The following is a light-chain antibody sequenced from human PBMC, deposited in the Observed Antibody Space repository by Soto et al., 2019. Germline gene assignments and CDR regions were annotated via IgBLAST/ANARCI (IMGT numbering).Light chain of an antibody. Sequence: QSVLTQPPSASWTPGQRVTIACAVTSSNIGSNDVYWYQHVPGTAPKLLIYSYNQRPSGIPDRFSGSKSGTSASLAISGLRSEDEADYYCAAWDDSLNGLYVFGTGTKVNVL. V-gene: IGLV1-47*02. CDR3: AAWDDSLNGLYV. CDR1: SSNIGSND. CDR2: SYN. J-gene: IGLJ1*01.